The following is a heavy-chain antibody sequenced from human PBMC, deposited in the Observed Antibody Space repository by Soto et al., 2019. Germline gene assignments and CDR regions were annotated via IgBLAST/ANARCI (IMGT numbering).Heavy chain of an antibody. CDR1: GYTFTRSG. J-gene: IGHJ5*02. CDR3: ARGVGSGSYYNQYNWFDP. Sequence: ASVKVSCKASGYTFTRSGISWVRQAPGQGPEWMGWISSYNGDTNYAQTFQGGVTMTTDTSTSTAYMELRSLRSDDTAVYYCARGVGSGSYYNQYNWFDPWGQGTLVTVSS. D-gene: IGHD3-10*01. CDR2: ISSYNGDT. V-gene: IGHV1-18*01.